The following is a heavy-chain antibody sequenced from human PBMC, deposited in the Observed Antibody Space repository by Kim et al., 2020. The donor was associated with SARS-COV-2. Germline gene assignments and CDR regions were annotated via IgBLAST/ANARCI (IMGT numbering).Heavy chain of an antibody. D-gene: IGHD6-13*01. CDR2: INHSGST. CDR3: ARGQSSSWPGWYFDL. J-gene: IGHJ2*01. V-gene: IGHV4-34*01. CDR1: GGSFSGYY. Sequence: SETLSLTCAVYGGSFSGYYWSWIRQPPGKGLEWIGEINHSGSTNYNPSLKSRVTISVDTSKNQFSLKLSSVTAADTAVYYCARGQSSSWPGWYFDLWGRGTLVTVSS.